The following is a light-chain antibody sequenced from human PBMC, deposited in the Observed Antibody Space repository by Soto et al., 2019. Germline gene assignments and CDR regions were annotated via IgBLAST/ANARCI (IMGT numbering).Light chain of an antibody. CDR1: QSIRSN. V-gene: IGKV3-15*01. CDR3: QQYGSSPWT. CDR2: GAS. J-gene: IGKJ1*01. Sequence: EIVMTQSPATLSVSPGERATLSCRASQSIRSNLAWYQQKPGQAPRLLIYGASTRATGIPARFSGSGSGTDFTLTISRLEPEDFAVYYCQQYGSSPWTFGQGTKVDIK.